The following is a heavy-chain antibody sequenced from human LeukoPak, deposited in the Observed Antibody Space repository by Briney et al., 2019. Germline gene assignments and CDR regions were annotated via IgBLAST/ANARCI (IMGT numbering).Heavy chain of an antibody. V-gene: IGHV4-59*12. CDR2: IYYSGST. CDR3: AREQYYDSSGYVSLFDY. D-gene: IGHD3-22*01. CDR1: DGSINSYY. Sequence: SETLSLTCSVSDGSINSYYWNWIRRPPGKGLEWIGYIYYSGSTYYNPSLKSRVTISVDTSKNQFSLKLSSVTAADTAVYYCAREQYYDSSGYVSLFDYWGQGTLVTVSS. J-gene: IGHJ4*02.